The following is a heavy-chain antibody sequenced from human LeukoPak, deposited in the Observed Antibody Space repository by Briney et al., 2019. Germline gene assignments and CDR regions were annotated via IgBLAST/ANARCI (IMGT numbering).Heavy chain of an antibody. J-gene: IGHJ5*02. Sequence: GGSLRLSCTASGYRFSSHGIHWVRQAPGKGLEWVAISWYDGSKSYFVDSVKGRFTISRDNSKNLVYLQMNSLTAEDTAVYYCAKDSKYYYGSGRNWFDPWGQGTLVTVSS. D-gene: IGHD3-10*01. V-gene: IGHV3-33*06. CDR1: GYRFSSHG. CDR2: SWYDGSKS. CDR3: AKDSKYYYGSGRNWFDP.